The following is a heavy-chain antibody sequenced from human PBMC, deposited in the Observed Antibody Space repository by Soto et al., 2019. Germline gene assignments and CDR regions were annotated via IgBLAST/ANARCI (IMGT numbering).Heavy chain of an antibody. CDR1: GGSISSSSYY. D-gene: IGHD3-22*01. Sequence: QLQLQESGPGLVKPSETLSLTCTVSGGSISSSSYYWGWIRQPPGKGLEWIGSIYYSGSTYYNPSLKSRVTISVDTSKNQFSLKLSSVTAADTAVYYCARRYYYDRGGFDYWGQGTLVTVSS. V-gene: IGHV4-39*01. CDR2: IYYSGST. CDR3: ARRYYYDRGGFDY. J-gene: IGHJ4*02.